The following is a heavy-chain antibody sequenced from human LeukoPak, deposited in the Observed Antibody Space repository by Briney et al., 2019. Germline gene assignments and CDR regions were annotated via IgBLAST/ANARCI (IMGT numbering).Heavy chain of an antibody. J-gene: IGHJ3*02. D-gene: IGHD5-18*01. CDR2: IWYDGSNK. V-gene: IGHV3-33*01. CDR1: GFTFSSYG. CDR3: ARPRGYSYEHDAFDI. Sequence: GRSLRLSCAASGFTFSSYGMHWVRQAPGKGLEWVAVIWYDGSNKYYADSVKGRFTISRDNSKNTLYLQMNSLRAEDTAVYYCARPRGYSYEHDAFDIWGQGTMVTVSS.